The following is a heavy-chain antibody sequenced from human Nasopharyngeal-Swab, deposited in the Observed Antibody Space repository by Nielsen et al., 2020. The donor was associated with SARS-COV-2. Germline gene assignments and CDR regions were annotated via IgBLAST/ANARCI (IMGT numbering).Heavy chain of an antibody. J-gene: IGHJ6*02. V-gene: IGHV6-1*01. D-gene: IGHD6-25*01. CDR3: ARRRQPDNYYGVDV. Sequence: SRQSPSRDLEWLGRTYYRSTWYSDYAESVRSRITINPDTSKNQLSLQLNSVTPDDTAIYYCARRRQPDNYYGVDVWGQGTAVTVSS. CDR2: TYYRSTWYS.